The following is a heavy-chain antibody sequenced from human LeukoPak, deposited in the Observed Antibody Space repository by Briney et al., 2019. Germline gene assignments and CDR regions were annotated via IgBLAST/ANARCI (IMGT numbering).Heavy chain of an antibody. J-gene: IGHJ2*01. CDR1: GGSFSVYY. CDR3: ARGVYNYGSDCYFDL. CDR2: INHSGST. Sequence: SETLSLTCAVYGGSFSVYYWSSIRQPPGKGLEWIGEINHSGSTNYNPSLKSRVTISVDTSKNQFSLKLTSVTAADTAVYYCARGVYNYGSDCYFDLWGRGTLVTVSS. D-gene: IGHD5-18*01. V-gene: IGHV4-34*01.